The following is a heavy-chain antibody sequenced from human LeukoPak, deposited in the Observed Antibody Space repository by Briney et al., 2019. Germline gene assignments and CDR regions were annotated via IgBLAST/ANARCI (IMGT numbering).Heavy chain of an antibody. CDR3: ARESMIVVANDY. V-gene: IGHV3-11*01. J-gene: IGHJ4*02. CDR1: GFTFSDYY. CDR2: ISSSGSTI. Sequence: PGGSLRLSCAASGFTFSDYYMSWIRQAPGKGLEWVSYISSSGSTIYYADSVKGRFTTSRDNAKNSLYLQMNSLRAEDTAVYYCARESMIVVANDYWGQGTLVTVSS. D-gene: IGHD3-22*01.